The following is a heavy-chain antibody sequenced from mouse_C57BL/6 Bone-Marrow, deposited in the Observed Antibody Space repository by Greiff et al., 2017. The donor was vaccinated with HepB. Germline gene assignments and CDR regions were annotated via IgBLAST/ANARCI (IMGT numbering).Heavy chain of an antibody. J-gene: IGHJ4*01. CDR2: ISSGSSTI. Sequence: EVKLMESGAGLVKPGGSLKLSCAASGFTFSDYGMHWVRQAPEKGLEWVAYISSGSSTIYYADTVKGRFTISRDNATNTLFLQMTSLRSEDTAMYYCARCASDAMDYWGQGTSVTVSS. CDR3: ARCASDAMDY. V-gene: IGHV5-17*01. D-gene: IGHD6-1*01. CDR1: GFTFSDYG.